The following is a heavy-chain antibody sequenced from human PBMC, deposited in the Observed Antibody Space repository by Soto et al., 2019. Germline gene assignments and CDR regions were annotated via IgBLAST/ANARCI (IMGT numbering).Heavy chain of an antibody. CDR3: AKDIRAYYFYGMDV. V-gene: IGHV3-9*01. CDR2: ISWKSGSI. CDR1: GFTFGDYA. Sequence: PGGSLRLSCAASGFTFGDYAMHWVRQAPGKGLEWVSGISWKSGSIGYADSVKGRFTISRDNAKNSLYLQMNSLGAEDTALYYCAKDIRAYYFYGMDVWGQGTTVTVSS. J-gene: IGHJ6*02. D-gene: IGHD2-21*01.